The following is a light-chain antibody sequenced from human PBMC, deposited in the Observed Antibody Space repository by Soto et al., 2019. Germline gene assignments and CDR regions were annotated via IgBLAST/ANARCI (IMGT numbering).Light chain of an antibody. CDR3: QKYDTAPQT. J-gene: IGKJ1*01. V-gene: IGKV1-27*01. CDR1: QGIIDY. Sequence: DIQMTQSPSSLSASVGDTVTITCRASQGIIDYLAWYQQRPGKVPKLLIYAASTLQTGVPSRFSGSGAGTDFTLPIRSLQPEDVGSYYCQKYDTAPQTFGQGTRVEIK. CDR2: AAS.